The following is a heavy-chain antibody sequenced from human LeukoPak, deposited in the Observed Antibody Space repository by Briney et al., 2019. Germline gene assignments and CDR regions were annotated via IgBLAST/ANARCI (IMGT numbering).Heavy chain of an antibody. CDR2: IYHSGST. CDR3: ARDRQSLEWLLIMPQWDAFDI. Sequence: SETLSLTCTVSGYSISSGYYWGWIRQPPGKGLEWIGSIYHSGSTYYNPSLKSRVTISVDTSKNQFSLKLSSVTAADTAVYYCARDRQSLEWLLIMPQWDAFDIWGQGTMVTVSS. V-gene: IGHV4-38-2*02. CDR1: GYSISSGYY. D-gene: IGHD3-3*01. J-gene: IGHJ3*02.